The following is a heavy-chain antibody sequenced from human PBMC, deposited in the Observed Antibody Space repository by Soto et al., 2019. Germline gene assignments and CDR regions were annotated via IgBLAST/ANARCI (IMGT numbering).Heavy chain of an antibody. J-gene: IGHJ4*02. CDR1: GYTFTSYG. Sequence: ASVKVSCKASGYTFTSYGISWVREAPGQGLEWMGWISACNGNTNYAQKLQGRVTMTTDTSTSTAYMELRSLRSDDTAVYYCARVGDIVATIIIDYWGQGTLVTVSS. V-gene: IGHV1-18*01. CDR2: ISACNGNT. CDR3: ARVGDIVATIIIDY. D-gene: IGHD5-12*01.